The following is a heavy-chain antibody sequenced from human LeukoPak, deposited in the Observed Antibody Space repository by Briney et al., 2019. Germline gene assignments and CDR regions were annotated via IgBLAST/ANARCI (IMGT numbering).Heavy chain of an antibody. CDR2: VKEDGTEK. Sequence: PGGSLRLSCAASGFTFSNFWMSWVRQAPGKGLEWVADVKEDGTEKYYVDSVKGRFTISRDNAKNSLYLQMNSLRAEDTAVYYCARASYGSGSYPGVPDYWGQGTLVTVSS. CDR3: ARASYGSGSYPGVPDY. CDR1: GFTFSNFW. V-gene: IGHV3-7*01. D-gene: IGHD3-10*01. J-gene: IGHJ4*02.